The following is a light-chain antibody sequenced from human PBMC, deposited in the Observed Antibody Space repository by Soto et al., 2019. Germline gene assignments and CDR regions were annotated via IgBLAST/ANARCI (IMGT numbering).Light chain of an antibody. J-gene: IGKJ2*01. Sequence: EIVLTQSPGTLSLSPGDRATLSCRASQTVSSHYLAWYQQRLGQAPRLLIYAASSRATGIPDRFSGSGSGTHFTLTISRLEPEDFAVYYCQQSGASPRYTFGQGTKLEIK. CDR1: QTVSSHY. CDR3: QQSGASPRYT. V-gene: IGKV3-20*01. CDR2: AAS.